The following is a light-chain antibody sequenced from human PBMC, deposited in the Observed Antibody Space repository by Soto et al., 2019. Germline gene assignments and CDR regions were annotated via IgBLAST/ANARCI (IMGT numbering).Light chain of an antibody. J-gene: IGKJ2*01. Sequence: EIVLTQSPGTLSLSPGERATLTCRASQSVSSSYLAWYQQTPGQAPRLLIYGASSRATGIPDRYSGSGSGTDFTLTISRLEPEDFALYYCQQYGSSPNTFGRGTKLEIK. CDR2: GAS. V-gene: IGKV3-20*01. CDR3: QQYGSSPNT. CDR1: QSVSSSY.